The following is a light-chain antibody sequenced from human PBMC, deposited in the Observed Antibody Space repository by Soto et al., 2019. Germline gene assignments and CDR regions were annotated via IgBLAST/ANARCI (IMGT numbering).Light chain of an antibody. V-gene: IGLV1-44*01. CDR1: TSNIGSNT. J-gene: IGLJ3*02. Sequence: QLVLTQPPSASGAPGQRVSISCSGSTSNIGSNTISWYQQLPGTAPKLLIYANDRRPLGVPDRFSGSKSGTSASLAISGLQSEDEADYYCAAWDASLNGWVFGGGTKVTVL. CDR2: AND. CDR3: AAWDASLNGWV.